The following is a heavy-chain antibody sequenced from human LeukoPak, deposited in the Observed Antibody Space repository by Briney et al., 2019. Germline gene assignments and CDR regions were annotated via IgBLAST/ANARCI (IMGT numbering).Heavy chain of an antibody. CDR2: INPNSGGT. V-gene: IGHV1-2*02. CDR1: GYTFTGHY. Sequence: GASVKVSCKASGYTFTGHYMHWVRQAPGQGLEWMGWINPNSGGTKYARKFQGRVTMTRDTSISTAYMEVSRLRSDDTAVFYCARKRLIDAFETWGQGTMVTVSS. J-gene: IGHJ3*02. D-gene: IGHD5-24*01. CDR3: ARKRLIDAFET.